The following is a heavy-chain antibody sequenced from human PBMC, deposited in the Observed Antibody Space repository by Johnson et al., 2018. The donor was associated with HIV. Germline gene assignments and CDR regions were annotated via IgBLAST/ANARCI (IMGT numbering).Heavy chain of an antibody. J-gene: IGHJ3*02. CDR2: ISYDGSNK. Sequence: QVQLVESGGGVVQPGRSLRLSCAASGFTVSSDYMSWVRQAPGKGLEWVAVISYDGSNKYYADSVKGRFTISRDNSKNTLYLQMNSLRAEDTAVYYCAREGGYSSSWYGGYGREDAFDIWGQGTMVTVSS. V-gene: IGHV3-30*14. CDR3: AREGGYSSSWYGGYGREDAFDI. D-gene: IGHD6-13*01. CDR1: GFTVSSDY.